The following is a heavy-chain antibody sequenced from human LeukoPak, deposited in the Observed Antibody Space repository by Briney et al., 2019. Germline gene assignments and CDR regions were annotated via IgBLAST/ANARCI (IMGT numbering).Heavy chain of an antibody. Sequence: PGGSLRLSCAASGFTFSNAYMNWVRQAPGRGLEWVSGITGSGGSTYYADSVKGRFTISRDNSKNTLHLQMNSLRAEDTAVYYCARGRPGDYFDSWGQGILVTVAS. CDR2: ITGSGGST. V-gene: IGHV3-23*01. CDR1: GFTFSNAY. CDR3: ARGRPGDYFDS. D-gene: IGHD1-1*01. J-gene: IGHJ4*02.